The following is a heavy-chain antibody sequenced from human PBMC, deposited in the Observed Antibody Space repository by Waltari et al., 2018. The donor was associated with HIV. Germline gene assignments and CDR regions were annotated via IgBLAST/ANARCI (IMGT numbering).Heavy chain of an antibody. V-gene: IGHV4-59*01. J-gene: IGHJ6*02. CDR2: ST. D-gene: IGHD6-19*01. CDR3: ARENVVPSVAGTLGYYYGMDV. Sequence: STNYNPSLKSRVTISVDTSKNQFSLKLSSVTAADMAVYYCARENVVPSVAGTLGYYYGMDVWGQGTTVTVSS.